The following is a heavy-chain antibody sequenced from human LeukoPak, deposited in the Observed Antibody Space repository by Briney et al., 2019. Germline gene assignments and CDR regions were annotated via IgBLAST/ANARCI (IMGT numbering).Heavy chain of an antibody. Sequence: ASVKVSCKASGYTFTKYGINWVRQAPGQGLEWMGWISVYNGNTNYAQKLQGRVTMTTDTSTSTAYMELRSLRSDDTAVYYCARGATSSIVVVVAATPDAFDIWGQGTMVTVSS. V-gene: IGHV1-18*01. CDR2: ISVYNGNT. D-gene: IGHD2-15*01. J-gene: IGHJ3*02. CDR3: ARGATSSIVVVVAATPDAFDI. CDR1: GYTFTKYG.